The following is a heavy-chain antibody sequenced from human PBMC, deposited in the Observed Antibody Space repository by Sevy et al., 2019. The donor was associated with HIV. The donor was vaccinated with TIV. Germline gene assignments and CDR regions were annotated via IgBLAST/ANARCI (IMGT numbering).Heavy chain of an antibody. D-gene: IGHD3-10*01. V-gene: IGHV3-21*01. J-gene: IGHJ6*02. CDR2: ISSSSIYI. Sequence: GGSLRLSCAASGFTFSSYSMNWVRQAPGKGLEWVSSISSSSIYIYYADSVKGRFTISRDNAKNSLYLQMNSLRAEDTAVYYCASPYGSGRKNYYYYGMDVWGQGTTVTVSS. CDR3: ASPYGSGRKNYYYYGMDV. CDR1: GFTFSSYS.